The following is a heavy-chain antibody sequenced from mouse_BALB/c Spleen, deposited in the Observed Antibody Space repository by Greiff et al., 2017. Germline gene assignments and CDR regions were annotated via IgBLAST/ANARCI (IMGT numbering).Heavy chain of an antibody. CDR3: TRAGIYYGRMDY. Sequence: EVKVVESGGGLVQPGGSMKLSCVASGFTFSNYWMNWVRQSPEKGLEWVAEIRLKSNNYATHYAESVKGRFTISRDDSKSSVYLQMNNLRAEDTGIYYCTRAGIYYGRMDYWGQGTSVTVSS. V-gene: IGHV6-6*02. CDR1: GFTFSNYW. CDR2: IRLKSNNYAT. J-gene: IGHJ4*01. D-gene: IGHD2-1*01.